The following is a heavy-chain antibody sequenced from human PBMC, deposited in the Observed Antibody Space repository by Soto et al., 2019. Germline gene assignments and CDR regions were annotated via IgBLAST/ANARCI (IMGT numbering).Heavy chain of an antibody. J-gene: IGHJ6*02. CDR2: IYYSGST. CDR3: ARDRAIVGATTHYYYYYGMDV. D-gene: IGHD1-26*01. CDR1: GGSVSSGSYY. Sequence: SETLSLTCTVSGGSVSSGSYYWSWIRQPPGMGLEWIGFIYYSGSTNYNPSLKCRVTISVDTSKNQFSLKLSSVTAADTAVYYCARDRAIVGATTHYYYYYGMDVWGQGTTVTVSS. V-gene: IGHV4-61*01.